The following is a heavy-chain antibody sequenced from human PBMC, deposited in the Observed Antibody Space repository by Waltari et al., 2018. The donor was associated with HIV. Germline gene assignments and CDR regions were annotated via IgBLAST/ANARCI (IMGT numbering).Heavy chain of an antibody. CDR2: INPNCGGT. CDR3: ARVTTVTGDSYFYYGMDV. CDR1: GYTFTGYY. Sequence: QVQLVQSGAEVRKPGASVKVSCKASGYTFTGYYLHWVRQAPGQGLEWMGRINPNCGGTNYAQKFQARVTMTRDTSIGAAYMELSSLRPNDTAVYYCARVTTVTGDSYFYYGMDVWGQGTTVTVSS. J-gene: IGHJ6*02. V-gene: IGHV1-2*06. D-gene: IGHD4-17*01.